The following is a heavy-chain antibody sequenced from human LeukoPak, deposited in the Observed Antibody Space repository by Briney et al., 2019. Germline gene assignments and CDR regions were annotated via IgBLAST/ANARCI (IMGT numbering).Heavy chain of an antibody. V-gene: IGHV4-30-2*01. J-gene: IGHJ4*02. Sequence: PSETLSLTCTVSGGSISSGGYYWSWIRQPPGKGLEWIGYIYHSGSTYYNPSLKSRVTISVDRSKNQFSLKLSSVTAADTAVYYCATLTVTGGNWGQGTLVSVSS. D-gene: IGHD4-17*01. CDR1: GGSISSGGYY. CDR3: ATLTVTGGN. CDR2: IYHSGST.